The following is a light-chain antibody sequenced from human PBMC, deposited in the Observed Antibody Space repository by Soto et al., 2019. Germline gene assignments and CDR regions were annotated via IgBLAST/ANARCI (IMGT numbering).Light chain of an antibody. J-gene: IGLJ1*01. CDR1: ISDVGGYNY. CDR2: EVS. Sequence: QSVLTQPASVSGSPGQSITISCTGTISDVGGYNYVSWYQHHPGKAPKLIIYEVSHRPSGVSDRFSGSKSGNTASLTISGLQAEDEADYYCCSYTNRGTYVFGTGTKLTVL. CDR3: CSYTNRGTYV. V-gene: IGLV2-14*01.